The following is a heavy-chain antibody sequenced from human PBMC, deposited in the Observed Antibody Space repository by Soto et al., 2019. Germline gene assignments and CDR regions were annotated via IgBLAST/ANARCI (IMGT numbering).Heavy chain of an antibody. CDR3: ARVPLLEVEYSDS. Sequence: QVQLVQSGAEVKKPGSSVKVSCKASGGTFSSYAISWVRQAPGQGLAWMGGSIPIFGTANYAQEFQGRVTISAEETPSPAYMELRSLRSEDTAVYYCARVPLLEVEYSDSWGQGTLVTVSS. D-gene: IGHD2-15*01. CDR1: GGTFSSYA. J-gene: IGHJ4*02. CDR2: SIPIFGTA. V-gene: IGHV1-69*01.